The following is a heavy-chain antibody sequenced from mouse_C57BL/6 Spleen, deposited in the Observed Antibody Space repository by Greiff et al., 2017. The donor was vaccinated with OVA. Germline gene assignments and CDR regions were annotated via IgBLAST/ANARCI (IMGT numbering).Heavy chain of an antibody. CDR3: ARHPDGTDWYFDV. CDR2: ISSGGSYT. J-gene: IGHJ1*01. V-gene: IGHV5-6*01. D-gene: IGHD2-3*01. CDR1: GFTFSSYG. Sequence: EVQVVESGGDLVKPGGSLKLSCAASGFTFSSYGMSWVRQTPDKRLEWVATISSGGSYTYYPDSVKGRFTISRDNAKNTLYLQMSSLKSEDTAMYYCARHPDGTDWYFDVWGAGTTVTVSS.